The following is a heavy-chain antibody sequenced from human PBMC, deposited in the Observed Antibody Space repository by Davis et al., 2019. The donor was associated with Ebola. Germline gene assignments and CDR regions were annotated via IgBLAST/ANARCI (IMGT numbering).Heavy chain of an antibody. CDR3: ARDRGLRNYYFDY. V-gene: IGHV3-30*04. D-gene: IGHD5-12*01. Sequence: PGGSLRLSCAASGFTFSDYAMHWVRQAPGKGLQWVAVISYDGSNKYYADSVKGRFTISRDNSKNTLYLQMNSLRAEDTAVYYCARDRGLRNYYFDYWGQGTLVTVSS. CDR1: GFTFSDYA. CDR2: ISYDGSNK. J-gene: IGHJ4*02.